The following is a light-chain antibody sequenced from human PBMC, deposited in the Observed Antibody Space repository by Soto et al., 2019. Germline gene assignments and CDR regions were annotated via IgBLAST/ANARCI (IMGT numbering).Light chain of an antibody. Sequence: QSVLTQPASVSGSLGQSITISCTGTTRDIAGYNYISWYQQLPGKAPKLMIYQVTIRPSGISNRFSGSKSGNTASLTISGLQAEDEADYYCTSFSRSTSLYVFGTGPSSPS. CDR1: TRDIAGYNY. CDR3: TSFSRSTSLYV. J-gene: IGLJ1*01. V-gene: IGLV2-14*01. CDR2: QVT.